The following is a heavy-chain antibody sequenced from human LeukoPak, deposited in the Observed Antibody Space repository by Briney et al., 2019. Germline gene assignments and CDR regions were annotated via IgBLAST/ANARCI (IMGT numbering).Heavy chain of an antibody. CDR3: AKKRWGILTGYPDYGMDV. Sequence: GGSMRLSCAASGFTVSSYYMSWVRQAPGKGLEWVAVISYDGSNKYYADSVKGRFTISRDNSKNTLYLQMNSLRAEDTAVYYYAKKRWGILTGYPDYGMDVWGQGTTVTVSS. V-gene: IGHV3-30*18. J-gene: IGHJ6*02. D-gene: IGHD3-9*01. CDR2: ISYDGSNK. CDR1: GFTVSSYY.